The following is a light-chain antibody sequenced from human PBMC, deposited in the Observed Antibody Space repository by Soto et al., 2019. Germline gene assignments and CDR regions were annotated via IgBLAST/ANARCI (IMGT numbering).Light chain of an antibody. CDR2: AAS. CDR1: QSIHSSF. Sequence: EVVLTQSPGTLSLSPGERASLSCRASQSIHSSFLAWYQQKPGQAPTLLIYAASTRATGIPARFTGSGSGTDFTLTISSLQSEDFAVYYCQEYSKWPLFTFGPGTRVDIK. J-gene: IGKJ3*01. V-gene: IGKV3-15*01. CDR3: QEYSKWPLFT.